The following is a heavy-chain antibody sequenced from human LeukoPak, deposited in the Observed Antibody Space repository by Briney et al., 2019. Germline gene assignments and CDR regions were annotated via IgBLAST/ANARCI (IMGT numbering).Heavy chain of an antibody. Sequence: GGSLRLSCAASGFTFSSYSMNWVRQAPGKVLEWVSSISSSSSYIYYADSVKGRFTISRDNAKNSLYLQMNSLRAEDTAVYYCARGGITMVRGVIKPFDYWGQGTLVTVSS. CDR2: ISSSSSYI. J-gene: IGHJ4*02. D-gene: IGHD3-10*01. CDR1: GFTFSSYS. V-gene: IGHV3-21*01. CDR3: ARGGITMVRGVIKPFDY.